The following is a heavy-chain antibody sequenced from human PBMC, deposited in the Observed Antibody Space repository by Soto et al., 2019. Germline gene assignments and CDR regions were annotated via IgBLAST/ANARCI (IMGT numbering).Heavy chain of an antibody. J-gene: IGHJ2*01. CDR2: INDRGSI. CDR1: GGSFSGHY. V-gene: IGHV4-34*01. CDR3: ARESHDILTGPPWVWYFDL. Sequence: QVQLQQWGAGPLRPLETLSLTCGVSGGSFSGHYWAWIRQSPGKGLEWIGEINDRGSINYNPSLKSRVSSSVDTSKNHFSLSLRSVTAADTAVYYCARESHDILTGPPWVWYFDLWGRGTLVTVSS. D-gene: IGHD3-9*01.